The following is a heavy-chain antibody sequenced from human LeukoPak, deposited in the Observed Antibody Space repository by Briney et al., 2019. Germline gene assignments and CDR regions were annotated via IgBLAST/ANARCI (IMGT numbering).Heavy chain of an antibody. V-gene: IGHV3-23*01. CDR3: AKGQRYCSSTSCYNWFDP. J-gene: IGHJ5*02. Sequence: GGSLRLSCGASGFTFSSYAMAWVRQAPGKGLEWVSAIRGTGSSTYYADSVKGRFTISRDNSKSTLYLQMNSLRAEDTAVYYCAKGQRYCSSTSCYNWFDPWGQGTLVTVSS. D-gene: IGHD2-2*01. CDR1: GFTFSSYA. CDR2: IRGTGSST.